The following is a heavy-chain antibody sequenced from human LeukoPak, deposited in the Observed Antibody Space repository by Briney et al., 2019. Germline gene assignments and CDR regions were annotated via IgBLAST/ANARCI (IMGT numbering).Heavy chain of an antibody. CDR3: ARYYYDSSGYYYLDY. CDR2: MYYSGST. Sequence: PSETLSLTCTVSGGSIGSSSYYWDWIRQPPGKGLEWVGSMYYSGSTYYSPSLKSRVTISGDTSKSQFSLKLGSVTAADTAVYYCARYYYDSSGYYYLDYWGQGTLVTVSS. CDR1: GGSIGSSSYY. J-gene: IGHJ4*02. V-gene: IGHV4-39*01. D-gene: IGHD3-22*01.